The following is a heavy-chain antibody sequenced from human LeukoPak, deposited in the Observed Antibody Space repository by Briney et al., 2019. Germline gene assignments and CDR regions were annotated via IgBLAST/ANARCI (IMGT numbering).Heavy chain of an antibody. CDR2: ISGSGGST. CDR3: ERVSSSWYQGAAFDI. D-gene: IGHD6-13*01. CDR1: GFTFSSYG. V-gene: IGHV3-23*01. J-gene: IGHJ3*02. Sequence: QSGGTLRLSCAASGFTFSSYGMTWVRQAPGKGLEWVSAISGSGGSTYYADSVKGRFTISRDNSKNTLYLQMNSLRAEDTAVYYCERVSSSWYQGAAFDIWGQGTMVTVSS.